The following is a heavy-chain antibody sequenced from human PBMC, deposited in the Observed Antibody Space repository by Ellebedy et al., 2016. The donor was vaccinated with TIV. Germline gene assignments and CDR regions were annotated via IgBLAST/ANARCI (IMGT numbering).Heavy chain of an antibody. CDR3: ARPFLMVYAPFDY. CDR1: GFTFSSYA. V-gene: IGHV3-30-3*01. Sequence: GESLKISCAASGFTFSSYAMHWVRQAPGKGLEWVAIISYDGSNKYYADSVKGRFTISRDNSKNTLYLQMNSLRAEDTAVYYCARPFLMVYAPFDYWGRGTLVAVSS. J-gene: IGHJ4*02. CDR2: ISYDGSNK. D-gene: IGHD2-8*01.